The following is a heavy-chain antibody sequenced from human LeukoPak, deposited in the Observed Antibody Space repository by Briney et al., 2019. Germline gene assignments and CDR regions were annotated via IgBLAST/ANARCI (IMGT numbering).Heavy chain of an antibody. V-gene: IGHV3-48*03. D-gene: IGHD2-15*01. CDR2: INSAATHT. J-gene: IGHJ3*02. CDR3: ARDSIVVADDAFDI. CDR1: GPKFSVFE. Sequence: GRSLTPACALSGPKFSVFEMNWVRQAPGKGLEWVSYINSAATHTFYADSVKGRFTISRDHAQNSLYLQMNTLKADDTAVYYCARDSIVVADDAFDIWGQGTMVTVSS.